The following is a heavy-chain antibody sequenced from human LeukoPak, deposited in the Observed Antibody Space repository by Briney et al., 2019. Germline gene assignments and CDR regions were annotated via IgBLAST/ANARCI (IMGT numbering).Heavy chain of an antibody. CDR2: IYNSGST. CDR1: XGSISSYY. J-gene: IGHJ4*02. V-gene: IGHV4-59*12. D-gene: IGHD3-10*01. CDR3: ASQYGSGHYHFDY. Sequence: TXSLXXXXSXGSISSYYWSWIRQPPGKGLEWIGYIYNSGSTYYNPSLKSRVTILVDKSKNQFSLKLSSVTAADTAVYFCASQYGSGHYHFDYWGQGTLVFVSP.